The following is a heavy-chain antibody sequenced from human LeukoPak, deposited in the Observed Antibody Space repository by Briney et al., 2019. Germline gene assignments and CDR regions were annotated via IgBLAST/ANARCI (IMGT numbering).Heavy chain of an antibody. CDR1: GFTVSSNY. CDR2: IYSGGTI. J-gene: IGHJ4*02. V-gene: IGHV3-53*01. CDR3: AREGSYDGSTMWYFDY. Sequence: PGXSLRLSCAASGFTVSSNYMAWVRQAPGKGLEWVSVIYSGGTIYYSDSVKGRFTISRDNSKNTLYLQMNSLRAEDTAVYYCAREGSYDGSTMWYFDYWGQGTLVTVSS. D-gene: IGHD3-22*01.